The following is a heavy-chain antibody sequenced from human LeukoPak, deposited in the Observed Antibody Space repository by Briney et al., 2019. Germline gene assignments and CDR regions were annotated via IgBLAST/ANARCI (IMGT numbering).Heavy chain of an antibody. CDR1: GGSISGSGYY. D-gene: IGHD5-18*01. J-gene: IGHJ4*02. V-gene: IGHV4-39*01. CDR2: IYYSGGV. Sequence: SETLSLTCTVSGGSISGSGYYWGWIRQPPGKGLEWIGSIYYSGGVYYNPSLKSRVTISVDTSKNQFSLKLSSVTAADTAVYYCARHRGYSYGYIDYWGQGTLVTVSS. CDR3: ARHRGYSYGYIDY.